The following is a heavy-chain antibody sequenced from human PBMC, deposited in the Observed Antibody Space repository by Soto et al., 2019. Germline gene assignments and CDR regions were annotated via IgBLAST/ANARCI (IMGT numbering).Heavy chain of an antibody. CDR2: IVVGSGHT. Sequence: GASVKVSCKASGFTFTSSAMQWVRQARGQRLEWIGWIVVGSGHTNYAQKFQERVTITRDMSTSTAYMELSSLRAEDTAVYYCAKSSILYSSSSPFDYWGQGTLVTVSS. CDR3: AKSSILYSSSSPFDY. J-gene: IGHJ4*02. D-gene: IGHD6-13*01. CDR1: GFTFTSSA. V-gene: IGHV1-58*02.